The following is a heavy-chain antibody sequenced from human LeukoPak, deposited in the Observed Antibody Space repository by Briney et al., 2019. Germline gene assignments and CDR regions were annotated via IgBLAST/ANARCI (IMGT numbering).Heavy chain of an antibody. Sequence: GGSLRLSCAASGFTFSSYSMNWVRQAPGKGLEWVSSISSSSIYIYYADSVKGRFTISRDNAKNSLYLQMNSLRAEDTAVYYCARDGHYDTRSFDYWGQGTLVTVSS. CDR2: ISSSSIYI. J-gene: IGHJ4*02. CDR3: ARDGHYDTRSFDY. D-gene: IGHD3-22*01. CDR1: GFTFSSYS. V-gene: IGHV3-21*01.